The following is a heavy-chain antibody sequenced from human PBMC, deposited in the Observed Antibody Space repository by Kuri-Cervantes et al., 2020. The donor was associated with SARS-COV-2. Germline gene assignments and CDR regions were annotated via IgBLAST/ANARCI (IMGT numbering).Heavy chain of an antibody. CDR1: GGSLSDSY. D-gene: IGHD5-18*01. J-gene: IGHJ5*02. CDR3: ARLGGYRSGYNWFDP. CDR2: VNHIGGA. Sequence: GSLRLSCAIYGGSLSDSYWFWIRQSPGKRLEWIGEVNHIGGANYNPSLRSRVTISVDPSKAQFSLNLISVTAADTAVYYCARLGGYRSGYNWFDPWGQGTLVTVSS. V-gene: IGHV4-34*01.